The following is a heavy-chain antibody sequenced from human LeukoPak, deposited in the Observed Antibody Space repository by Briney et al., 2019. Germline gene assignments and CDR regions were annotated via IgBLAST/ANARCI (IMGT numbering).Heavy chain of an antibody. V-gene: IGHV3-9*01. Sequence: GRSLGLSCAASGFTFDNYAMHWVRQAPGKGLEWVSGIAWNSGNTGFADSVKGRFTISRDNAENSLSLQMNSLTPEDTAFYFCAKDMNSYGSGSSYNPWGPFDSWGQGTLVTVSS. D-gene: IGHD3-10*01. J-gene: IGHJ4*02. CDR3: AKDMNSYGSGSSYNPWGPFDS. CDR1: GFTFDNYA. CDR2: IAWNSGNT.